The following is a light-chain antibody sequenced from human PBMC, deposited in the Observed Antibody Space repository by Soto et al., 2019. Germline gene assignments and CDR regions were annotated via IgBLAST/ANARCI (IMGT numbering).Light chain of an antibody. J-gene: IGLJ2*01. CDR1: SSDVGGYNY. Sequence: QSVLTQPASVSGSPGQSITISCTGTSSDVGGYNYVSWYQQHPGKAPKLMIYDVSNRPSGVSNRFSGSKSGNTASLTIYGLQAEDEADYCCSSYTSSSTVVFGGGTKLTVL. V-gene: IGLV2-14*01. CDR2: DVS. CDR3: SSYTSSSTVV.